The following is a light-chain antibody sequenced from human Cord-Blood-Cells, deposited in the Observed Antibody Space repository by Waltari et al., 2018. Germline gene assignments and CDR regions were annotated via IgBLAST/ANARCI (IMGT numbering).Light chain of an antibody. V-gene: IGKV3-11*01. CDR3: QQRSNWPPALT. Sequence: ELVLTQSPATLSLPPGEAATLPCRASHSVSSYLAWYQQKPGQAPRLLSYDASNRATGIPARFSGSVSGTDFTLTISSLEPEDFAVYYCQQRSNWPPALTFGGGTKVEIK. CDR1: HSVSSY. J-gene: IGKJ4*01. CDR2: DAS.